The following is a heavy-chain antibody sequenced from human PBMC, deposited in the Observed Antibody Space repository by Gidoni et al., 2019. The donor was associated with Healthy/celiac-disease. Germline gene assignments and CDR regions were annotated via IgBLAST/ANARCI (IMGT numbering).Heavy chain of an antibody. CDR3: ARDSPPGDIVVVPAALDAFDI. Sequence: QVQLVQSGAEVKKPGASVKVSCKASGYTFTGYYMHWVRQAPGQGLEWMGWINPNSGGTNYAQKFQGRVTMTRETSISTAYMELSRLRSDDTAVYYCARDSPPGDIVVVPAALDAFDIWGQGTMVTVSS. V-gene: IGHV1-2*02. CDR1: GYTFTGYY. J-gene: IGHJ3*02. CDR2: INPNSGGT. D-gene: IGHD2-2*01.